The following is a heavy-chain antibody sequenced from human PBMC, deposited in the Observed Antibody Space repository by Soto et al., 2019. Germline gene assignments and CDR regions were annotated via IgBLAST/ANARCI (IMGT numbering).Heavy chain of an antibody. J-gene: IGHJ5*02. Sequence: PSETLSLTCTVSGGSISSSSYYWGWILHPPGKGLEWIGSIYYSGSTYYNPSLKSRVTISVDTSKNQFSLKLSSVTAADTAVYYCASHNFDFWSGPNWFDPWGQGTLVTVSS. CDR3: ASHNFDFWSGPNWFDP. V-gene: IGHV4-39*01. D-gene: IGHD3-3*01. CDR1: GGSISSSSYY. CDR2: IYYSGST.